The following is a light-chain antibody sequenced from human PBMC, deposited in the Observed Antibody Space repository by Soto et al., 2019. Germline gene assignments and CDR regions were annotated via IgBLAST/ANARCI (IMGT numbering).Light chain of an antibody. CDR3: QKYNSVPLT. CDR2: AAS. CDR1: QCISNY. Sequence: DIQMTQSPSSLSASVGDRVTITCRASQCISNYLAWYQQKPGKVPKLLIYAASTLQSGVPSRFSGSGSGTDFTLTISSLQPEDVATYYCQKYNSVPLTFGGGTKVEIK. V-gene: IGKV1-27*01. J-gene: IGKJ4*01.